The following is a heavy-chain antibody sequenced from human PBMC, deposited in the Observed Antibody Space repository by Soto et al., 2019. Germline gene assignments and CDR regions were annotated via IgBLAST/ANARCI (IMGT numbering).Heavy chain of an antibody. Sequence: GASVKVSCKASGGTFSSYAISWVRQAPGQGLEWMGGIIPIFGTANYAQKFQGRVTITADESTSTAYMELSSLRSEDTAVYYCASPRRSPYYYDSSGYYYTRPLDYWGQGTLVTVSS. J-gene: IGHJ4*02. CDR2: IIPIFGTA. D-gene: IGHD3-22*01. CDR3: ASPRRSPYYYDSSGYYYTRPLDY. V-gene: IGHV1-69*13. CDR1: GGTFSSYA.